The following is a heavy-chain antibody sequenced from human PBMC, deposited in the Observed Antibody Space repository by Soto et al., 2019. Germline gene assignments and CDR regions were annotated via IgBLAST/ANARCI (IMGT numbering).Heavy chain of an antibody. V-gene: IGHV3-30-3*01. CDR2: ITYDGSNQ. CDR3: ARAPSGSYPEFDY. J-gene: IGHJ4*02. CDR1: GFIFSSYT. D-gene: IGHD1-26*01. Sequence: GGSLRLSCAASGFIFSSYTMHWVRQAPGKGLEWVGVITYDGSNQYYADSVKGRFTISRDNSRNMLFLQMNSLRPDDTAVYYCARAPSGSYPEFDYWGQGTLVTVSS.